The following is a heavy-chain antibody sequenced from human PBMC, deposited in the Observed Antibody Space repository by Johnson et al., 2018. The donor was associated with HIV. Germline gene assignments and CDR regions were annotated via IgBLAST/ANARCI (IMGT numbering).Heavy chain of an antibody. CDR1: GFTFDDYG. V-gene: IGHV3-20*04. CDR3: ARVVGYSGYRSFDI. D-gene: IGHD5-12*01. J-gene: IGHJ3*02. CDR2: ITWNGGST. Sequence: VQLVESGGGLIQPGGSLRLSCAASGFTFDDYGMSWVRQAPGKGLEWVSGITWNGGSTGYADSVKGRFTISRDNAKNSLYLQMNSLRAEDTALYYCARVVGYSGYRSFDIWGQGTMVTVSS.